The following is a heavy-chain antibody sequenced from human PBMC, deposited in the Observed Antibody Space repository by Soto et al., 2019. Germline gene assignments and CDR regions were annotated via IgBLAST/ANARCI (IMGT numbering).Heavy chain of an antibody. J-gene: IGHJ4*02. CDR2: IWYDGSNK. Sequence: QVQLVESGGGVVQPGRSLRLSCAASGFSFSSYGMHWVRQAPGKGLEWVAVIWYDGSNKYYGDSVKGRFTSSRDNSQNTLYLQMKRLRAEDTAVYYCARSPPRVAGRYYFDYWGQGTLITVSS. D-gene: IGHD6-6*01. CDR3: ARSPPRVAGRYYFDY. CDR1: GFSFSSYG. V-gene: IGHV3-33*03.